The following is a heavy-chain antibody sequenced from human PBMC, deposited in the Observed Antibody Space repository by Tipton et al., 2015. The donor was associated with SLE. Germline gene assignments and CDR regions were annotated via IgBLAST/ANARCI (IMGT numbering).Heavy chain of an antibody. J-gene: IGHJ6*02. D-gene: IGHD4-17*01. CDR2: VIPIISKT. CDR1: GGTFSSFG. CDR3: ASRATMTSFYYGLDV. V-gene: IGHV1-69*05. Sequence: QSGAEVKKPGSSVKVSCKASGGTFSSFGISWVRQAPGQGLEWMGTVIPIISKTKYAEQFQGRVTITTGESTGAANMELSSLRSEDTAVYYCASRATMTSFYYGLDVWGQGTTVTVSS.